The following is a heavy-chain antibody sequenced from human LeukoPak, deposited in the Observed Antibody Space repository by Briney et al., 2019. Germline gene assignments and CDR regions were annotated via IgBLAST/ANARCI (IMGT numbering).Heavy chain of an antibody. CDR3: ARDTANYYDSSGYYPNYHYYYMDV. J-gene: IGHJ6*03. Sequence: SQTLSLTCTVSGGSISSGSYYWSWIRQPAGKGLEWIGRIYTSGSTNYNPSLKSRVTISVDTSKNQFSLKLSSVTAADTAVYYCARDTANYYDSSGYYPNYHYYYMDVWGKGTTVTVSS. V-gene: IGHV4-61*02. CDR2: IYTSGST. D-gene: IGHD3-22*01. CDR1: GGSISSGSYY.